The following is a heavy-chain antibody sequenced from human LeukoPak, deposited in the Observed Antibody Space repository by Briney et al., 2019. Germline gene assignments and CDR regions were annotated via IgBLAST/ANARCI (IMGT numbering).Heavy chain of an antibody. Sequence: GASVKASCKASGYTFTGYYMHWVRQAPGQGLEWMGWINPNSGGTNYAQKFQGRVTMTRDTSISTAYMELSRLRSDDTAVYYCAREAVGATGDVDYWGQGTLVTVSS. V-gene: IGHV1-2*02. CDR3: AREAVGATGDVDY. D-gene: IGHD1-26*01. CDR1: GYTFTGYY. J-gene: IGHJ4*02. CDR2: INPNSGGT.